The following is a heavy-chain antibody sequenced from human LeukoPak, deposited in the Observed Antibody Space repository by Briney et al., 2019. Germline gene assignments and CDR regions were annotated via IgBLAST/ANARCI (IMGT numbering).Heavy chain of an antibody. V-gene: IGHV3-23*01. J-gene: IGHJ6*03. CDR1: GFTFSSYA. CDR3: APIAAAGTGRYMDV. CDR2: ISGSGGST. Sequence: PGGSLRLSCAASGFTFSSYAMSWVRQAPGKGLEWVSAISGSGGSTYYADSVKGRFTISRDNAKNSLYLQMNSLRAEDTAVYYCAPIAAAGTGRYMDVWGKGTTVTVSS. D-gene: IGHD6-13*01.